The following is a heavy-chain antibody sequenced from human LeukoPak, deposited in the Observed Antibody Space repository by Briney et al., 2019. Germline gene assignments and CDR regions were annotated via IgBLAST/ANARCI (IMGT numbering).Heavy chain of an antibody. V-gene: IGHV4-59*01. Sequence: SETLSLTCTVSGGSIRSYYWSWIRQPPGKGLEWIGYIYYSGSTNYNPSLKSRVAISVDTSKNQFSLKLDSVTAADTAVYYCATPVPHGSDPSLYYYYMDVWGKGTTVTISS. D-gene: IGHD3-10*01. CDR2: IYYSGST. CDR3: ATPVPHGSDPSLYYYYMDV. J-gene: IGHJ6*03. CDR1: GGSIRSYY.